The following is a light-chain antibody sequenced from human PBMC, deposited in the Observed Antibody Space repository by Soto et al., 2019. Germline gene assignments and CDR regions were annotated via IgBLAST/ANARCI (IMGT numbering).Light chain of an antibody. Sequence: QSALTQPASVSGSPGQSITISCTGTSSDVGGYNYVSWYQQHPGKAPKLMIYDVSNRPSGVSNRFSGSKSGNTASLTISGLQADDEADYFCTSYAGNNYVVFGGGTKLTVL. V-gene: IGLV2-14*01. CDR2: DVS. CDR1: SSDVGGYNY. CDR3: TSYAGNNYVV. J-gene: IGLJ2*01.